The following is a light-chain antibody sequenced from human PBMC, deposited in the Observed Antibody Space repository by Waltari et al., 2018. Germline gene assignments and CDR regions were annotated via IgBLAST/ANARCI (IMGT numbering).Light chain of an antibody. Sequence: EIVMTQSPLSLPVTPGEPASISCRSSQSLLHANGKNYVDWYVLKPGQSPRLLISLGSNRASGVPDRFIGIGSDTDFTLRISRVEAEDFGVYYCIQALMTPNSFGQGTKLEI. CDR1: QSLLHANGKNY. J-gene: IGKJ2*03. V-gene: IGKV2-28*01. CDR2: LGS. CDR3: IQALMTPNS.